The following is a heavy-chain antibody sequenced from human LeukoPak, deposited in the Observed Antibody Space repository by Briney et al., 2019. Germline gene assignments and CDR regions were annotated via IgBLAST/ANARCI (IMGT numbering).Heavy chain of an antibody. J-gene: IGHJ4*02. CDR3: AKDRGYCSGVNCYRFDY. V-gene: IGHV3-23*01. Sequence: GGSLRLSCAASGFTFSNYALSWIRQAPGKGLEWVSAISGSGGTTYFADSVKGRFTISRDNSNNTLYLQMNSLRAEDTAVYYCAKDRGYCSGVNCYRFDYWGQGTLVTVSS. CDR2: ISGSGGTT. D-gene: IGHD2-15*01. CDR1: GFTFSNYA.